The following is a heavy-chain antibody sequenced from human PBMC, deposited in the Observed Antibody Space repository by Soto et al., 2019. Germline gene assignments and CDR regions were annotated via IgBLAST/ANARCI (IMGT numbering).Heavy chain of an antibody. Sequence: QVQLVQSGAEVKKPGASVKVSCKASGYTFTSYDINWVRQATGQGLEWMGWMNPNSGNTGYAQKFKGRVTMTRNTSISTAYMELSSLRSEDTAVYYCARGLLDRRKESTGYWGQGTLVTVSS. V-gene: IGHV1-8*01. CDR2: MNPNSGNT. D-gene: IGHD3-10*01. CDR1: GYTFTSYD. J-gene: IGHJ4*02. CDR3: ARGLLDRRKESTGY.